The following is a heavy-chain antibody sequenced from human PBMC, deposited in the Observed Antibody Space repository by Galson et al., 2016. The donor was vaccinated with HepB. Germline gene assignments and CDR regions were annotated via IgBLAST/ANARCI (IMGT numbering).Heavy chain of an antibody. V-gene: IGHV4-39*02. CDR3: ARSNFDVFNS. CDR1: GASISSSSYY. Sequence: LSLTCTVSGASISSSSYYWGWLRQPPGKGLEWIGTIYYSGTTYYTPYLTSRVTIYIDASKNHLSLKLTSVTAADTAVYYCARSNFDVFNSWCQGTLVTVSS. J-gene: IGHJ4*02. CDR2: IYYSGTT. D-gene: IGHD3-10*02.